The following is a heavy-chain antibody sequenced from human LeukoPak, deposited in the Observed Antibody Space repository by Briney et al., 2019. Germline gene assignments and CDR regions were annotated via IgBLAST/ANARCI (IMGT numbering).Heavy chain of an antibody. V-gene: IGHV3-21*01. Sequence: GGSLRLSCAASGFTFSHYNMNWVRQAPGKGLEWVSSISGSTGHIYYADSAKGRFTISRDNAKNSLFLQMNSLRAEDTAVYYCARDRSSDWHFDFWGPGTPVTVSS. CDR1: GFTFSHYN. D-gene: IGHD6-19*01. CDR2: ISGSTGHI. J-gene: IGHJ4*02. CDR3: ARDRSSDWHFDF.